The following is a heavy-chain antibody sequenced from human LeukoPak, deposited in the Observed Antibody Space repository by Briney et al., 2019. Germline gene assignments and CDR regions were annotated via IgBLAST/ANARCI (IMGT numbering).Heavy chain of an antibody. D-gene: IGHD6-13*01. CDR3: AKDGGYSSSWYGNLYYFDY. CDR2: ISGSGGST. V-gene: IGHV3-23*01. Sequence: GGSLRLSCAASGFTFSSYAMSWVRQAPGKGLEWVSAISGSGGSTCYADSVKGRFTISRDNSKNTLYLQMNSLRAEDTAVYYCAKDGGYSSSWYGNLYYFDYWGQGTLVTVSS. CDR1: GFTFSSYA. J-gene: IGHJ4*02.